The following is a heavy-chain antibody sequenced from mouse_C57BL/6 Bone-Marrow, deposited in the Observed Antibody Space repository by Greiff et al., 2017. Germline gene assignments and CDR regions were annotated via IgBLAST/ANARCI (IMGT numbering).Heavy chain of an antibody. Sequence: VPLQQPGAELVRPGSSVKLSFKASGYTFTSYWLHWVKQRPIQGLEWIGNIDPSDSETHYNQKYKDKSTLTLDNSSSTAYMQLSSLTSEDSAVYYLARGFTTVAYWGQGTTLTVSS. CDR3: ARGFTTVAY. D-gene: IGHD1-1*01. V-gene: IGHV1-52*01. CDR1: GYTFTSYW. CDR2: IDPSDSET. J-gene: IGHJ2*01.